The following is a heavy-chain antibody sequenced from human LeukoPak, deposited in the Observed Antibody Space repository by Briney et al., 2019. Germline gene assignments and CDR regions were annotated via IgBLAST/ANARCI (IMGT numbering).Heavy chain of an antibody. CDR3: ARVLPHEQLATPFDY. Sequence: SETLSLTCTVSGGSISSSSYYWGWIRQPPGKGLEWIGSIYYSGSTYHNPSLKSRVTISVDTSKNQLSLKLSSVTAADTAVYYCARVLPHEQLATPFDYWGQGTLVTVSS. CDR1: GGSISSSSYY. J-gene: IGHJ4*02. D-gene: IGHD6-6*01. CDR2: IYYSGST. V-gene: IGHV4-39*07.